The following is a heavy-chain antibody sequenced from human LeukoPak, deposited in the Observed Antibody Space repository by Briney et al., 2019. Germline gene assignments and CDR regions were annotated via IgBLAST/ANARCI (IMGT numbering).Heavy chain of an antibody. J-gene: IGHJ3*01. CDR1: GFTFSGSA. D-gene: IGHD3-22*01. Sequence: GGSLRLSCAASGFTFSGSALHWVRQASGKGLEWVGRIRSTANGYATAYAASVKGRFTISRDDSKNTAYLQMNSLRPEDTAVYYCAKKWSGDYDSSGINDAFDLWGQGTMVTVSS. CDR2: IRSTANGYAT. CDR3: AKKWSGDYDSSGINDAFDL. V-gene: IGHV3-73*01.